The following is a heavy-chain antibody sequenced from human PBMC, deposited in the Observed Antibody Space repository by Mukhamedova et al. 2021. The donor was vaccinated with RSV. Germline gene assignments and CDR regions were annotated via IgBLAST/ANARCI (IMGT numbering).Heavy chain of an antibody. V-gene: IGHV1-46*01. CDR3: ARSGGRPKSMVRGVAGDIAETYFDY. Sequence: YAQKFQGRVTMTRDTSTSTVYMELSSLRSEDTAVYYCARSGGRPKSMVRGVAGDIAETYFDYWGQGTLVTVSS. J-gene: IGHJ4*02. D-gene: IGHD3-10*01.